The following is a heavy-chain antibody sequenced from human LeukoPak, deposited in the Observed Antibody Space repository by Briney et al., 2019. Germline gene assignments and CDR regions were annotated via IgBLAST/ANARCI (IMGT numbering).Heavy chain of an antibody. Sequence: GESLKISCKGSGYSFTSYWIGWVRQMPGKGLEWMGIIYPGDSDTRYSPSFQGQVTISADKSISTAYLQWSSLKASDTAMYYCARGSSANEDCSSTSCYRNWFDPWGQGTLVTVSS. D-gene: IGHD2-2*01. CDR1: GYSFTSYW. J-gene: IGHJ5*02. CDR2: IYPGDSDT. CDR3: ARGSSANEDCSSTSCYRNWFDP. V-gene: IGHV5-51*01.